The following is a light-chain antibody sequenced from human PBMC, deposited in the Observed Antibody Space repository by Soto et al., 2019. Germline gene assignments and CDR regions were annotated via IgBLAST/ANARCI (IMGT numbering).Light chain of an antibody. V-gene: IGKV2-28*01. CDR1: QSLLHSSGNNY. J-gene: IGKJ5*01. Sequence: DIVMTQSPLSLPVTPGEPASISCRSSQSLLHSSGNNYLDWYVQKPGQTPQLLIYWGSNRASEVPYRFSGSGSGTDFTLKINRVEAEDFGFYYCMQGQQTPVTFGQVTRLEIK. CDR2: WGS. CDR3: MQGQQTPVT.